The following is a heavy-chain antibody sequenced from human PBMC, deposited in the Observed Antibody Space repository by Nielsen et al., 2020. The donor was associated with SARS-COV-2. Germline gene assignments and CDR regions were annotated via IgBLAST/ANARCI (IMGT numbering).Heavy chain of an antibody. CDR1: GFTFSSYE. D-gene: IGHD3-10*01. V-gene: IGHV3-48*03. J-gene: IGHJ6*02. Sequence: GGSLRLSCAASGFTFSSYEMNWVRQAPGKGLEWVSYISSSGSTIYYADSVKGRFTISRDNAKNSLYLQMNSLRAEDTAVYYCARARGGSGRFHYYGMDVWGQGTTVTVSS. CDR2: ISSSGSTI. CDR3: ARARGGSGRFHYYGMDV.